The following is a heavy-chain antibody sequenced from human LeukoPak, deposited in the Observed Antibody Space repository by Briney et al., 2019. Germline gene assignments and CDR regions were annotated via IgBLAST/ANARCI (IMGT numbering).Heavy chain of an antibody. CDR2: ISYDGSNK. CDR3: AREYNYDLDV. CDR1: GFTFSSYA. V-gene: IGHV3-30-3*01. Sequence: GRSLRLSCAASGFTFSSYAMHWVRQAPGKGLEWVAVISYDGSNKYYADSVKGRFTISRDNSKNTLYLQMNSLRAEDTAVYYCAREYNYDLDVWGKGTTVTVSS. J-gene: IGHJ6*04.